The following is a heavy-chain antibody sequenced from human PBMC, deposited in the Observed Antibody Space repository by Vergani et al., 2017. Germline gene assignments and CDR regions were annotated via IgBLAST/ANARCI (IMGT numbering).Heavy chain of an antibody. CDR2: ISGSGGST. CDR3: AKDRPRGSVGPMDV. Sequence: EVQLLESGGGLVQPGGSLRLSCAASGFPFSSYAMSWVRQAPGKGLEWVSAISGSGGSTYYADSVTGRFTISRDNSKNTLYLQMNSLRAEDTAVYYCAKDRPRGSVGPMDVWGQGTTVTVSS. CDR1: GFPFSSYA. J-gene: IGHJ6*02. D-gene: IGHD3-16*01. V-gene: IGHV3-23*01.